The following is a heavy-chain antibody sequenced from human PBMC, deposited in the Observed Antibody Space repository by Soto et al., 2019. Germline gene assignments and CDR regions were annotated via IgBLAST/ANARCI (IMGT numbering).Heavy chain of an antibody. V-gene: IGHV1-69*08. CDR1: GGTFSSYT. Sequence: QVQLVQSGAEVKKPGSSVKVSCKASGGTFSSYTISWVRQAPGQGLEWMGRIIPILGIANYAQKFQGRVTITAYKPTSTAYMELSSLRSEDTAVYYCAREEYYYGSGAFFDYWGQGTLVTVSS. CDR3: AREEYYYGSGAFFDY. D-gene: IGHD3-10*01. J-gene: IGHJ4*02. CDR2: IIPILGIA.